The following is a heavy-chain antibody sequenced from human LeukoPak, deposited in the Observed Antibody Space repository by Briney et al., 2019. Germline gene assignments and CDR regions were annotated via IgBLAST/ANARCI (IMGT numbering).Heavy chain of an antibody. CDR3: ARTAAAGGD. V-gene: IGHV3-11*01. Sequence: GGSLRLSCAASGFIFSDYYMSWIRQAPGKGLEWVSYISTTGYTTYYADSVKGRFTISRDNAKNSLYLQMNSLSAEDAAVYYCARTAAAGGDWGQGSLVTVSS. D-gene: IGHD6-25*01. J-gene: IGHJ4*02. CDR2: ISTTGYTT. CDR1: GFIFSDYY.